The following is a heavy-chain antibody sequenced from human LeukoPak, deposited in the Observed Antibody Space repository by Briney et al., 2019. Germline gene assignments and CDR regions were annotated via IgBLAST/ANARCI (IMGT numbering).Heavy chain of an antibody. CDR2: IIPIFGTA. CDR3: ARAALVGFTMIVVGRPAFDI. D-gene: IGHD3-22*01. V-gene: IGHV1-69*13. J-gene: IGHJ3*02. CDR1: GYTFTSYG. Sequence: ASVKVSCKASGYTFTSYGISWVRQAPGQGLEWMGGIIPIFGTANYAQKFQGRVTITADESTSTAYMELSSLRSEDTAVYYCARAALVGFTMIVVGRPAFDIWGQGTMVTVSS.